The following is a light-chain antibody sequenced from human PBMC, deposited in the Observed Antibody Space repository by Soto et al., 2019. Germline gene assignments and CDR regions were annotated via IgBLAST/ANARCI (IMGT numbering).Light chain of an antibody. V-gene: IGKV4-1*01. J-gene: IGKJ3*01. CDR2: WAS. CDR3: QQYYSTLFT. Sequence: DIVLTQSPDSLAVSLGERATINCKSSQSVLYSSNNKNYLAWYQQKPGQPPKLLIYWASTRESGVPDRFSGSGYGTDFNLTISSLQADDVAVYYCQQYYSTLFTFGPGTKVDIK. CDR1: QSVLYSSNNKNY.